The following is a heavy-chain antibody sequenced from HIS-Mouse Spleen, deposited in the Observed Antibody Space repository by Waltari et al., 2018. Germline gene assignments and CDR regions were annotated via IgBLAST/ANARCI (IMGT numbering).Heavy chain of an antibody. CDR1: GFTFSSYW. CDR3: ARSNTTYYYDSRGYDY. J-gene: IGHJ4*02. V-gene: IGHV3-7*01. D-gene: IGHD3-22*01. CDR2: IKQDGREK. Sequence: EVQLVESGGGLVQPGGSLRLSFAASGFTFSSYWMSWVRQDPGKGLEWVANIKQDGREKYYVDSVKGRFTISRDNAKNSLYLQMNSLRAEDTAVYYCARSNTTYYYDSRGYDYWGQGTLVTVSS.